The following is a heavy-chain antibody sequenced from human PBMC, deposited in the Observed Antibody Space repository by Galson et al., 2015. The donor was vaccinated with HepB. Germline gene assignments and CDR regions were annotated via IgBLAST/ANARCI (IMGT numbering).Heavy chain of an antibody. V-gene: IGHV1-46*04. D-gene: IGHD6-13*01. Sequence: SVKVSCKASGYTFTSYYMHWVRQAPGQGLEWMGIINPSGGSTSYAQKLQGRVTMTRDTSTSTVYMELSSLRSEDTAVYYCARDRGGAAAVFYYWGQGTLVTVSS. CDR3: ARDRGGAAAVFYY. J-gene: IGHJ4*02. CDR1: GYTFTSYY. CDR2: INPSGGST.